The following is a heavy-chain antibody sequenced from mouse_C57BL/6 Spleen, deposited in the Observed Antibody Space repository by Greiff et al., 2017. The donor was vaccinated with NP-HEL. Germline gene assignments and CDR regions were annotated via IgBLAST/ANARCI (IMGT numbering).Heavy chain of an antibody. D-gene: IGHD2-1*01. J-gene: IGHJ4*01. CDR1: GYTFTSYW. CDR3: AREVIRGAMDY. CDR2: IYPGSGST. Sequence: QVQLQQPGAELVKPGASVKMSCKASGYTFTSYWITWVKQRPGQGLEWIGDIYPGSGSTNYNEKFKSKATLTVDKSSSTAYMQLSSLTSEDSAVYYGAREVIRGAMDYGGQGTSVTVSS. V-gene: IGHV1-55*01.